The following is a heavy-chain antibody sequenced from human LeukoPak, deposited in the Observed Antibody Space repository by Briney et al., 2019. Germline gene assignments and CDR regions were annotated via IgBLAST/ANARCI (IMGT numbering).Heavy chain of an antibody. CDR3: ARDSWARAYDIDH. CDR1: GFTFTNYA. J-gene: IGHJ5*02. V-gene: IGHV1-18*01. CDR2: ISVDNGNT. Sequence: ASVKVSCKASGFTFTNYAISWVRQAPGQGLEWLAWISVDNGNTNYIRNLQGRVTLATDTSTSTAYMELRNLRSDDTAVYYCARDSWARAYDIDHWGQGTLVTVSS. D-gene: IGHD5-12*01.